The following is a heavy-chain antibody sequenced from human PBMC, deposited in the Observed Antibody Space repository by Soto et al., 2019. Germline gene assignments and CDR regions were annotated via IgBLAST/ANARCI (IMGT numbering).Heavy chain of an antibody. D-gene: IGHD2-15*01. CDR3: ARDRRRITVVTDYYYYYYGMDV. CDR1: GYTFTSYG. CDR2: ISAYNGNT. J-gene: IGHJ6*02. V-gene: IGHV1-18*04. Sequence: GASVKVSCKASGYTFTSYGISWVRQAPGQGLEWMGWISAYNGNTNYAQKLQGRVTMTTDTYTSTAYMELRSLRSDETAVYYCARDRRRITVVTDYYYYYYGMDVWGQGTTVTVSS.